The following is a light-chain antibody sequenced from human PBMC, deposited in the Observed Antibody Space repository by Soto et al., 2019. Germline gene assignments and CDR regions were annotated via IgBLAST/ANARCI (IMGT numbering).Light chain of an antibody. Sequence: SVLTQPPSVSGAPGQRVTISCPGSSSNIGAGYDVHWYQQLPGTAPKRLIYGNSNRPSGVPDRFSGSKSGTSASLAITGLQAEDEADYYCQSYDSSLSAYVFGTGTKVTVL. J-gene: IGLJ1*01. CDR2: GNS. CDR1: SSNIGAGYD. V-gene: IGLV1-40*01. CDR3: QSYDSSLSAYV.